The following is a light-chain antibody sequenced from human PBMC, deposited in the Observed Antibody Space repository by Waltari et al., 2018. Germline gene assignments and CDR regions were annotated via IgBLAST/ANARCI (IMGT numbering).Light chain of an antibody. J-gene: IGKJ2*01. V-gene: IGKV3-20*01. CDR3: HQYGSSPYI. CDR2: GAS. Sequence: EIVLKQSPGTLSLSPGERDTLPCSASQSVTSRYIAWYQQKPGQPPRLLFYGASSRATGIPDRFSGSGSGTDFTLTISRLEPEDFAVYYCHQYGSSPYIFGQGTKLEIK. CDR1: QSVTSRY.